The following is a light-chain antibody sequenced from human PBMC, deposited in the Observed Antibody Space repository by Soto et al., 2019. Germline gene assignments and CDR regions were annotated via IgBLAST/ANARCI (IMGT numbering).Light chain of an antibody. Sequence: DIQMTQSPSTLSASVGDRVTITCRASQSISSWLSWYQQKPGKAPKLLIYKASSLESGVPSRFSGSGSGKAYTLTISSLQPDDFATYYCQQYNSYSRTFGQGTKVEIK. V-gene: IGKV1-5*03. J-gene: IGKJ1*01. CDR2: KAS. CDR3: QQYNSYSRT. CDR1: QSISSW.